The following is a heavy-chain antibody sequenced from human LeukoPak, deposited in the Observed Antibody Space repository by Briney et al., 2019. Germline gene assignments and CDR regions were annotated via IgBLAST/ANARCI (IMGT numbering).Heavy chain of an antibody. V-gene: IGHV3-23*01. CDR3: AKAQGYCDF. CDR1: GFTFTNYA. CDR2: ISGGGSDT. D-gene: IGHD2-15*01. Sequence: GGSLRLSCPASGFTFTNYAMSWVRQAPGKGLEWVSTISGGGSDTFYADSVKGRFTISRDNSQNTLFLQMTSLRAEDTAVYYCAKAQGYCDFWGQGTLVTVSS. J-gene: IGHJ4*02.